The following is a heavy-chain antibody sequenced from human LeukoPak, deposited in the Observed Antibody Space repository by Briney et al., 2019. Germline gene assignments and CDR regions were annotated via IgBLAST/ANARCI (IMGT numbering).Heavy chain of an antibody. Sequence: GRSLRLSCAASGFTFSSYGMHWVRQDPGKGLEWLAVISYDGSNKYYADSVKGRFTISRDNSKNTLYLQMNSLRAEDTAVYYCAKRMLRYYDSSGSPGWFDPWGQGTLVTVSS. V-gene: IGHV3-30*18. D-gene: IGHD3-22*01. CDR2: ISYDGSNK. CDR3: AKRMLRYYDSSGSPGWFDP. CDR1: GFTFSSYG. J-gene: IGHJ5*02.